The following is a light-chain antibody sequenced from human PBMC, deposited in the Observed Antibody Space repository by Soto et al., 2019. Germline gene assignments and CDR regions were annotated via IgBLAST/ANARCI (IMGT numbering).Light chain of an antibody. J-gene: IGKJ1*01. CDR2: KVS. Sequence: DVVMTQSPLSLPVTLGQPASISCRSSQSLVYSNGNTYLSWFQQRPGQSPRRLLYKVSNRDSGVPDRFSGSGSGTDFTLKISRVEAEDVAIYYCMQGTHWPPTFGQGTKVDIK. CDR3: MQGTHWPPT. CDR1: QSLVYSNGNTY. V-gene: IGKV2-30*01.